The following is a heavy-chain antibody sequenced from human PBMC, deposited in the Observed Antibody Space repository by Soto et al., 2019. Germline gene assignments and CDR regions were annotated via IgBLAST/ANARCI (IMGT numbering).Heavy chain of an antibody. V-gene: IGHV1-18*01. D-gene: IGHD3-10*01. CDR1: GYTFTNYP. CDR2: ISAENGDT. J-gene: IGHJ4*02. Sequence: QVQLVQSGAEVKKPGASVRVSCKASGYTFTNYPINWVRQAPGQGLEWMGWISAENGDTNYAQTLQGRVTMTADTSTNTAYMALRSLRSDDTAVYYWARPLLRSGSYAYWGQGTLVTVSS. CDR3: ARPLLRSGSYAY.